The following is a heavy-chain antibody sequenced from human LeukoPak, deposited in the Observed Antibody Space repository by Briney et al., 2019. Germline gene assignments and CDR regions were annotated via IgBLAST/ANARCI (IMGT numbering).Heavy chain of an antibody. J-gene: IGHJ3*02. D-gene: IGHD3-22*01. Sequence: SQTLSLTCAVSGGSISSGGYSWSWIRQPPGEGLEWIGYIFYGGNTYYNPSLKSRVSISADTSKSQFSLKLSSVTATDTAVYYCARGRYYDSSGYPGGAFDIWGQGTMVTVSS. CDR1: GGSISSGGYS. CDR2: IFYGGNT. V-gene: IGHV4-30-4*07. CDR3: ARGRYYDSSGYPGGAFDI.